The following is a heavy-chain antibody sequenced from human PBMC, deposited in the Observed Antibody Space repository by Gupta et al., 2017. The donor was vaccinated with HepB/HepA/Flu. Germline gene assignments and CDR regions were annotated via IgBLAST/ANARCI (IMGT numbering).Heavy chain of an antibody. CDR1: GGSFSGYY. J-gene: IGHJ6*02. Sequence: QVQLQQWGAGLLKPSETLSLTCAVYGGSFSGYYWSWIRQPPGKGLEWIGEINHSGSTNYNPSLKSRVTISVDTSKNQCSLKLSSVTAADTAVYYCASSGYSYGYYYYGMDVWGQGTTVTVSS. CDR3: ASSGYSYGYYYYGMDV. D-gene: IGHD5-18*01. CDR2: INHSGST. V-gene: IGHV4-34*01.